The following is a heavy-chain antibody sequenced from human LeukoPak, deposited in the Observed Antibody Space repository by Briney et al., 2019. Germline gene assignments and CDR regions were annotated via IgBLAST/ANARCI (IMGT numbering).Heavy chain of an antibody. CDR3: ASLSGPASGAFDY. Sequence: PGGSLRLSCAASGFTFDDYAMHWVRQAPGKGLEWVSGISWNSGSIGYADSVKGRFTISRDNAKNSLYLQMNSLRAEDTALYYCASLSGPASGAFDYWGQGTLVTVSS. V-gene: IGHV3-9*01. D-gene: IGHD3-10*01. CDR2: ISWNSGSI. CDR1: GFTFDDYA. J-gene: IGHJ4*02.